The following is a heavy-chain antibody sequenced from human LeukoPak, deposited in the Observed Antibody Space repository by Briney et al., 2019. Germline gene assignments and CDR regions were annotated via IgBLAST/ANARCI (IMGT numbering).Heavy chain of an antibody. CDR3: ARDRGYSSGWYDPFHYYYYGMDV. D-gene: IGHD6-19*01. CDR1: GYTFTSYG. V-gene: IGHV1-18*01. Sequence: ASVKVSCKASGYTFTSYGISWVRQAPGQGLEWMGWISAYNGNTNYAQKLQGRVTMTTDTSTSTAYMELRSLRSDDTAVYYRARDRGYSSGWYDPFHYYYYGMDVWGQGTTVTVSS. CDR2: ISAYNGNT. J-gene: IGHJ6*02.